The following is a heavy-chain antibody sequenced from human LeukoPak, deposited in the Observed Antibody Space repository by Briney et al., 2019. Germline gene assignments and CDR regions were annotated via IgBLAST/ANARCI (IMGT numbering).Heavy chain of an antibody. Sequence: PSETLSLTCTVSGGSISSYYWSWIRQPPGKGLEWIGYIYYSGSTNYNPSLKSRVTISVDTSKNQFSLKLSSVTAADTAVYYCAGLGARGVRLGYFDYWGQGTLVTVSS. CDR3: AGLGARGVRLGYFDY. CDR1: GGSISSYY. J-gene: IGHJ4*02. V-gene: IGHV4-59*01. D-gene: IGHD3-10*01. CDR2: IYYSGST.